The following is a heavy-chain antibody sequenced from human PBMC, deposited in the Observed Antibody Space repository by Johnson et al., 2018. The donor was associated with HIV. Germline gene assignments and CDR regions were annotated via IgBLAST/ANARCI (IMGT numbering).Heavy chain of an antibody. V-gene: IGHV3-11*04. J-gene: IGHJ3*02. CDR2: IRTSGSNI. D-gene: IGHD1-26*01. CDR3: ARFMGSTWSDASDI. CDR1: GFTFSDFY. Sequence: QVQLVESGGDLVQPGGSLRLSCTASGFTFSDFYMSWIRQAPGKGLEWVSYIRTSGSNIYYADSVRGRFTISRDNAKNSLYLQMNFLRPEDTAVYYCARFMGSTWSDASDIWGQGTMVIVSS.